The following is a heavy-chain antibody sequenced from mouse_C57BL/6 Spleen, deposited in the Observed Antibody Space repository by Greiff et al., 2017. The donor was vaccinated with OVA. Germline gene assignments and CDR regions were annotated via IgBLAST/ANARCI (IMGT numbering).Heavy chain of an antibody. CDR2: IDPSDSYT. CDR3: ARDGYDLAY. Sequence: QVQLKQPGAELVRPGTSVKLSCKASGYTFTSYWMHWVKQRPGQGLEWIGVIDPSDSYTNYNQKFKGKATLTVDTSSSTAYMQLSSLTSEDSAVYYCARDGYDLAYWGQGTLVTVSA. J-gene: IGHJ3*01. CDR1: GYTFTSYW. V-gene: IGHV1-59*01. D-gene: IGHD2-2*01.